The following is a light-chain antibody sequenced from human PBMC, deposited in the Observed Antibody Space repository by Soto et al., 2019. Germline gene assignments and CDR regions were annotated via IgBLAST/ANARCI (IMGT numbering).Light chain of an antibody. Sequence: SYELTQPPSVSVAPGQTAMITCGGNNIGSKSVHWYQQKPGQAPVLVVYDDSDRPSGITERFSGSNSGNTANLTSSRVEAGDEADYYCQVWDSSSDHVFGTGTKV. CDR2: DDS. V-gene: IGLV3-21*02. J-gene: IGLJ1*01. CDR1: NIGSKS. CDR3: QVWDSSSDHV.